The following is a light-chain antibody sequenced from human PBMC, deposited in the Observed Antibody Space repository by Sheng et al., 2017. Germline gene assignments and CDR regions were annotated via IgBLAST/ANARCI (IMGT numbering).Light chain of an antibody. J-gene: IGLJ2*01. CDR1: SSDVGSYNS. V-gene: IGLV2-14*03. Sequence: QSALTQPASVSGSPGQAITISCTGTSSDVGSYNSVSWYQQHPGKAPKLMIYDVTNRPSGFSNRFSGSKSGNTASLTISGLQAEDEADYYCSSYTSGSTYVVFGGGTRLTVL. CDR2: DVT. CDR3: SSYTSGSTYVV.